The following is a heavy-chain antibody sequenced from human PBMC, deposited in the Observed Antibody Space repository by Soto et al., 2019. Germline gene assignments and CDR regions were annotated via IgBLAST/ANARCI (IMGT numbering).Heavy chain of an antibody. Sequence: QVQLVESGGGVVQPGRSLRLSCAASGFTFSSYGMHWVRQAPGKGLEWVAVIWYDRSNKYYADSVKGRFTISRDNSKNTLYLQMNSLRAEDTAVYYCARDRVVAATEFDYWGQGTLVTVSS. CDR3: ARDRVVAATEFDY. V-gene: IGHV3-33*01. CDR1: GFTFSSYG. CDR2: IWYDRSNK. D-gene: IGHD2-15*01. J-gene: IGHJ4*02.